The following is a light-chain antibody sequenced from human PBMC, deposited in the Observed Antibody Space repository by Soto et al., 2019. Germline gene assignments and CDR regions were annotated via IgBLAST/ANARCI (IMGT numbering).Light chain of an antibody. CDR1: QDITSD. CDR2: DAS. Sequence: AIQLTQSPSSLCASLGDTVIITCRASQDITSDLAWYQQRPEKAPVLLIYDASRLESGVPPRFSGGGSGTEFSLTISSLQPEDFATYFCQQFNAYPRTFGQGTKVDIK. J-gene: IGKJ1*01. V-gene: IGKV1-13*02. CDR3: QQFNAYPRT.